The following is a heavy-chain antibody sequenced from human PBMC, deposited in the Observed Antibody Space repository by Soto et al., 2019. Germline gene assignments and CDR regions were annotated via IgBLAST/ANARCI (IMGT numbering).Heavy chain of an antibody. CDR1: GFTFSSYS. V-gene: IGHV3-23*01. J-gene: IGHJ4*02. D-gene: IGHD4-17*01. CDR3: ARVRDYGDSYYFDY. CDR2: IRSNGDST. Sequence: PGGSLRLSCAASGFTFSSYSMSWVRQAPGKGLEWVSSIRSNGDSTYYADSVKGRFTISRDNSKNTLYLQMNSLRAEDTAVYYCARVRDYGDSYYFDYWGQGTLVTVSS.